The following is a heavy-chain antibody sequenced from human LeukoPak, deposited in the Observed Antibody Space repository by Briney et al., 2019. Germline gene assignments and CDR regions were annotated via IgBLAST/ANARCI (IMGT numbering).Heavy chain of an antibody. D-gene: IGHD3-3*01. V-gene: IGHV3-23*01. CDR3: AKGFLEWLDY. CDR1: GCTFSSCE. Sequence: GGSLRLSCAASGCTFSSCEMSWVRLAPGQGKEWVSAISGSGGSTYYADSVKGRFTISRDNSKNTLYLQMNSLRAEDTAVYYCAKGFLEWLDYWGQGTLVSVSP. J-gene: IGHJ4*02. CDR2: ISGSGGST.